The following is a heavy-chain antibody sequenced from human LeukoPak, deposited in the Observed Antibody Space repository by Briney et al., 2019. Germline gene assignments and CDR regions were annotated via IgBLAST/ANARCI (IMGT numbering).Heavy chain of an antibody. CDR3: ARGRTTGEFDY. J-gene: IGHJ4*02. Sequence: SVKVSCKASGGTFSSHAISWVRQAPGQGLEWMGVINPIFHTPTYAKKFQGRLTITKDESMSTASMDLSSLMSDDTAVYYCARGRTTGEFDYWGQGTLVTVSS. D-gene: IGHD4-11*01. CDR1: GGTFSSHA. CDR2: INPIFHTP. V-gene: IGHV1-69*05.